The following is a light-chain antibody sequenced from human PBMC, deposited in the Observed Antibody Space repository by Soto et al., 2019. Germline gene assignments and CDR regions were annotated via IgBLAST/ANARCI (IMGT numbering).Light chain of an antibody. CDR3: QQYYSYPWT. V-gene: IGKV1-8*01. J-gene: IGKJ1*01. CDR1: QGISSY. Sequence: AIRMTQSPSSFSASTGDRVTITCRASQGISSYLAWYQQKPGKAPKLLIYAASTLQSGVPSRFSGSGSGTDFTFTISCLQSEDFATYYCQQYYSYPWTFGQGTKVEIK. CDR2: AAS.